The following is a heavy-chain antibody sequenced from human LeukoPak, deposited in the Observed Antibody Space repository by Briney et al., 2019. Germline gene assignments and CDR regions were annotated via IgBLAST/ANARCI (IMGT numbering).Heavy chain of an antibody. V-gene: IGHV4-59*01. CDR1: GGSISSYY. CDR3: ARISSSNWYNERGAFDV. Sequence: PSETLSLTRTVSGGSISSYYWSWIRQPPGKGLECIGYIYYSGSTNYNPSLKSRVTISVDTSKNQFSLKLRSVTAADTAVYYCARISSSNWYNERGAFDVWGQGTMVTVSS. CDR2: IYYSGST. D-gene: IGHD6-13*01. J-gene: IGHJ3*01.